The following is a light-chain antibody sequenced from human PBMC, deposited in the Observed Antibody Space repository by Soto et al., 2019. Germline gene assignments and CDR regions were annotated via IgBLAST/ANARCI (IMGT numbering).Light chain of an antibody. J-gene: IGLJ1*01. CDR2: EVS. CDR1: SSDVGGYNY. CDR3: SSYTTSSTVV. Sequence: QSALTQPASVSGSLGQSITISCTGTSSDVGGYNYVSWYQQHPGKAPKLMIYEVSNRPSRVSNRFSGSKSGNTASLTISGLQPEDEADYYCSSYTTSSTVVFGTGTKLTVL. V-gene: IGLV2-14*01.